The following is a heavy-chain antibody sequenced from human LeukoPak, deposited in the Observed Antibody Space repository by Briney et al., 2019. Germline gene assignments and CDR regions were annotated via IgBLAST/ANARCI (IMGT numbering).Heavy chain of an antibody. CDR1: GGSFSGYY. J-gene: IGHJ4*02. CDR3: ASFLVKQWLLPFDY. V-gene: IGHV4-34*01. D-gene: IGHD6-19*01. Sequence: SETLSLTCAVYGGSFSGYYWSWIRQPPGKGLEWIGEINHSGSTNYNPSLKSRVTISIDTSKNQFSLKLGSVTAADTAVYYCASFLVKQWLLPFDYWGQGTLVTVSS. CDR2: INHSGST.